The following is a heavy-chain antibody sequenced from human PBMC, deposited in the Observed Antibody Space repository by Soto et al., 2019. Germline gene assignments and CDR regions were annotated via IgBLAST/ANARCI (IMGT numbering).Heavy chain of an antibody. CDR3: AKQVVAALYYYYYMDV. Sequence: PGGSLRLSCAASGFTFSSYAMSWVRQAPGKGLEWVSAISGSGGSTYYADSVKGRFTISRDNSKNTLYLQMNSLRAEDTAVYYCAKQVVAALYYYYYMDVWGKGTTVTVSS. D-gene: IGHD2-15*01. J-gene: IGHJ6*03. CDR1: GFTFSSYA. CDR2: ISGSGGST. V-gene: IGHV3-23*01.